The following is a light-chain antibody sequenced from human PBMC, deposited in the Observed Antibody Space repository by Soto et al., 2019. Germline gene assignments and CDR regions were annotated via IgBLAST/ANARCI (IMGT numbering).Light chain of an antibody. Sequence: QSALTQPASVSGSPGQSITISCTGTSSDVGGYNYVSWYQQHPGKAPKLMIYDVSNRPSGVSNPFSVSNSSNTASLTISGRQAQDEAEYYCSSDTCSSTRWDVVFGGGTQLTVL. CDR3: SSDTCSSTRWDVV. CDR1: SSDVGGYNY. CDR2: DVS. J-gene: IGLJ2*01. V-gene: IGLV2-14*01.